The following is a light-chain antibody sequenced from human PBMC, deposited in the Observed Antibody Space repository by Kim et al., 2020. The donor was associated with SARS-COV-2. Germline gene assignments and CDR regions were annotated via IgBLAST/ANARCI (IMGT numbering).Light chain of an antibody. J-gene: IGKJ5*01. CDR2: YAS. CDR1: QTVDTY. Sequence: SPGERATLSCRASQTVDTYIAWYQQKPGQAPSLLIYYASNRATGIPDRFCGSGSGTDFSLTISRLEPEDSGMYYCKQYGGSPPITFGQGTRLEIK. V-gene: IGKV3-20*01. CDR3: KQYGGSPPIT.